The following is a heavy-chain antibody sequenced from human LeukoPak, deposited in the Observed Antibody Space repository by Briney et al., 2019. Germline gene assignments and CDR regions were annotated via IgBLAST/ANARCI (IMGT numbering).Heavy chain of an antibody. CDR3: ARGYCSGGSCNWGQFDS. D-gene: IGHD2-15*01. Sequence: GGSLRLSCAASGFIFSTHAMSWVRLAPGRGLEWVSVVSGSGGTTYYADSVKGRFTISRDSSLSTLSLQMKSLRVEDTALYYCARGYCSGGSCNWGQFDSWGQGTLVTVSS. CDR1: GFIFSTHA. V-gene: IGHV3-23*01. J-gene: IGHJ4*02. CDR2: VSGSGGTT.